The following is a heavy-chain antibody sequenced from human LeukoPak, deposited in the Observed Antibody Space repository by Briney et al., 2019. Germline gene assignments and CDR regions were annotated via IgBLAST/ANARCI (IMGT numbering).Heavy chain of an antibody. CDR1: GFTFSSYA. D-gene: IGHD2-2*01. CDR2: ISYDGSNK. V-gene: IGHV3-30-3*01. Sequence: PGGSLRLSCAASGFTFSSYAMHWVRQAPGKGLEWVAVISYDGSNKYYADSVKGRFTISRDNSKNTLYLQMNSLRAEDTAVYYCARDLIVVVPADYWGQGTLVTVSS. CDR3: ARDLIVVVPADY. J-gene: IGHJ4*02.